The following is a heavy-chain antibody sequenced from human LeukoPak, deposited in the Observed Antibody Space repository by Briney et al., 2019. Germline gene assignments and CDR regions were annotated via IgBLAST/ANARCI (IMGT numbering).Heavy chain of an antibody. D-gene: IGHD2-15*01. CDR2: INHSGST. CDR3: ARGSVVVAATPGWFDP. CDR1: GGSFSGYY. Sequence: PSETLSLTCAVYGGSFSGYYWSWIRQPPGKGLEWIGEINHSGSTNYNPSLKSRVTISVDTPKNQFSLKLSSVTAADTAVYYCARGSVVVAATPGWFDPWGQGTLVTVSS. J-gene: IGHJ5*02. V-gene: IGHV4-34*01.